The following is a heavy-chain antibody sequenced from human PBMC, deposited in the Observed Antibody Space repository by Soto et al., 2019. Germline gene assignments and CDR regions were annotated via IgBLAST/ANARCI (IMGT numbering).Heavy chain of an antibody. D-gene: IGHD1-7*01. J-gene: IGHJ6*02. CDR1: GGTFSSYA. Sequence: QVQLVQSGAEVKKPVSSVKVSCKASGGTFSSYAISWVRQAPGQGLEWMGGIIPIFGTANYAQKFQGRVTITADESTSTAYMELSSLRSEDTAVYYCASQMGETGTYEHYYGMDVWGQGTTVTVSS. CDR2: IIPIFGTA. V-gene: IGHV1-69*12. CDR3: ASQMGETGTYEHYYGMDV.